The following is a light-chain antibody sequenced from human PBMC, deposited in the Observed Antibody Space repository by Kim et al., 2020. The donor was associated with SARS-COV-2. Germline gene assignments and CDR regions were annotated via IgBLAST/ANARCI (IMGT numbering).Light chain of an antibody. CDR3: QQYNNWPPRYT. J-gene: IGKJ2*01. V-gene: IGKV3-15*01. CDR1: QSVSSN. CDR2: GAS. Sequence: EIVMTQSPATLSVSPGERATLSCRASQSVSSNLAWYQQKPGQAPMLLIYGASTRATGIPARFSGSGSGTEFTLTISSLQSEDFAVYYCQQYNNWPPRYTFGQGTKLEI.